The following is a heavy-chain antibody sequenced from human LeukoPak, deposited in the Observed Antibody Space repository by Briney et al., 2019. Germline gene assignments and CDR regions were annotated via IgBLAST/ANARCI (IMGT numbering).Heavy chain of an antibody. D-gene: IGHD6-19*01. J-gene: IGHJ5*02. Sequence: ASVKVSCKASGYPFTGYYMHWVRQAPGQGLEWMGWINPNSGGTNYAQKFQGRVTMTRDTSISTAYMELSRLRSDDTAVYYCARVDIAVGGFDPWGQGTLVTVSS. CDR2: INPNSGGT. CDR3: ARVDIAVGGFDP. CDR1: GYPFTGYY. V-gene: IGHV1-2*02.